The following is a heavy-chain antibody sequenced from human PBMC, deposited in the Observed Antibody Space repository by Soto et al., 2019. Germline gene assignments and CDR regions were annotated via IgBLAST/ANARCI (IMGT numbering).Heavy chain of an antibody. CDR2: IFYTGTA. CDR1: GGSINTGGYY. J-gene: IGHJ5*02. CDR3: ARRLDDTPETFFNWFDP. D-gene: IGHD2-15*01. V-gene: IGHV4-31*03. Sequence: QVQLQESGPGLVKPSQTLSLTCTVSGGSINTGGYYWGWIRHLPGEGLEWIGHIFYTGTAYYNPSLRSRVTVSIATSANQFSLHMYSVTAADTAMYYCARRLDDTPETFFNWFDPWGQGILVTVSS.